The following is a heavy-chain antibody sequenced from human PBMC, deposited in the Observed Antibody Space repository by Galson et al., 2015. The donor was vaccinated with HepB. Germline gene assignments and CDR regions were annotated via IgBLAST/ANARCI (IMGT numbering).Heavy chain of an antibody. CDR2: IDPGGGRT. D-gene: IGHD4-11*01. CDR3: ARDRGNYIPHDAFDI. Sequence: SVKVSCKASGYSFTSYYIQWVRQAPGQGLEWIATIDPGGGRTSYAQKFQGRVTVTRDTSTSTVYMELSSLGPEDTALYYCARDRGNYIPHDAFDIWGQGTMVTVSS. J-gene: IGHJ3*02. CDR1: GYSFTSYY. V-gene: IGHV1-46*01.